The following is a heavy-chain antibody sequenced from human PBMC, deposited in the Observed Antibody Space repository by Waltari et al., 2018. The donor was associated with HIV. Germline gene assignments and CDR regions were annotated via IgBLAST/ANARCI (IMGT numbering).Heavy chain of an antibody. V-gene: IGHV5-51*01. D-gene: IGHD3-22*01. J-gene: IGHJ4*02. CDR2: ILPADSCT. CDR1: GYIFAKFW. CDR3: ARPCPYYSSSGSGYYLGY. Sequence: VLWVQSGPEVRKPGESLNISCQESGYIFAKFWIGWLRQMTGKGLEWIGTILPADSCTTYSPFSEGQVNIPVDKSHHAASLEWKRLQASDNGIYYGARPCPYYSSSGSGYYLGYWGKGTAVIVSS.